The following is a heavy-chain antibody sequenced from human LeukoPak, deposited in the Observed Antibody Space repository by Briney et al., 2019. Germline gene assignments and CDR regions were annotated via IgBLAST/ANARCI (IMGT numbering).Heavy chain of an antibody. CDR3: VRDPFSPGDY. Sequence: GGSLRLSCAASGFTFSTYWMYWVRQAPGKGLVWVSRIKTDGTYTNYADSVKGRFTISRDNAKNTLYLRMNSLRAEDTAVYHCVRDPFSPGDYWGQGVLVTVSS. D-gene: IGHD2-2*01. CDR1: GFTFSTYW. V-gene: IGHV3-74*01. CDR2: IKTDGTYT. J-gene: IGHJ4*02.